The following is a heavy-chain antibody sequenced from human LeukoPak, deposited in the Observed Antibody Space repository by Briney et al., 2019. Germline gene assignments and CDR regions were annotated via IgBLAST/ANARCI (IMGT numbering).Heavy chain of an antibody. J-gene: IGHJ4*02. CDR3: ARGPKVVAGTYPFDY. V-gene: IGHV4-38-2*02. Sequence: SETLSLTCTVSGYSISSGYYWGWIRPPPGKGPEWIGSIYHSGSTNYNPSLKSRVTMSLDTSKNQFSLNLSSVTAADTAVYYCARGPKVVAGTYPFDYWGQGTLVTVSS. D-gene: IGHD6-19*01. CDR1: GYSISSGYY. CDR2: IYHSGST.